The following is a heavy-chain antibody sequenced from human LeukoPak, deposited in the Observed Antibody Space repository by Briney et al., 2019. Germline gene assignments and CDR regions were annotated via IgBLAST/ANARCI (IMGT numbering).Heavy chain of an antibody. D-gene: IGHD6-19*01. CDR2: ITGSSGYT. J-gene: IGHJ4*02. Sequence: PGGSLRLSCAASGFTFSSYAMSWVRQAPGKGLEWVSSITGSSGYTYYADSVKGRFTISRDNSKNTLYLHMNSLRAEDTAVYYCAKCLSGWYYTEYWGQGTLVTVSS. CDR1: GFTFSSYA. CDR3: AKCLSGWYYTEY. V-gene: IGHV3-23*01.